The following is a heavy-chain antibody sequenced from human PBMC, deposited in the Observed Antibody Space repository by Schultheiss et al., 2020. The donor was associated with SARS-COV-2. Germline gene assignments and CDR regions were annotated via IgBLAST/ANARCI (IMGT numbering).Heavy chain of an antibody. CDR3: ARARITIFGVVIIYFDY. J-gene: IGHJ4*02. CDR2: IYHSGST. V-gene: IGHV4-34*01. D-gene: IGHD3-3*01. Sequence: SQTLSLTCAVYGGSFSGYYWSWIRQPPGKGLEWIGSIYHSGSTYYNPSLKSRVTISVDTSKNQFSLKLSSVTAADTAVYYCARARITIFGVVIIYFDYWGQGTLVTVSS. CDR1: GGSFSGYY.